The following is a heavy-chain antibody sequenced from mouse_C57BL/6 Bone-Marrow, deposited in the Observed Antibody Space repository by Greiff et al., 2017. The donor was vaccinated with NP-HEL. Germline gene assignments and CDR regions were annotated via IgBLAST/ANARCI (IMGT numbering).Heavy chain of an antibody. D-gene: IGHD1-1*01. CDR1: GFTFSDYY. CDR3: ARHYYGSSYDWYFDV. Sequence: EVQRVESEGGLVQPGSSMKLSCTASGFTFSDYYMAWVRQVPEKGLEWVANINYDGSSTYYLDSLKSRFIISRDNAKNILYLQMSSLKSEDTATYYCARHYYGSSYDWYFDVWGTGTTVTVAS. CDR2: INYDGSST. V-gene: IGHV5-16*01. J-gene: IGHJ1*03.